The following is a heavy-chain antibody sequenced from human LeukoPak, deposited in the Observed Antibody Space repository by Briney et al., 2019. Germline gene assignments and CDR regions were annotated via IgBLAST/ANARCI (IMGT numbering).Heavy chain of an antibody. V-gene: IGHV4-59*01. D-gene: IGHD5-12*01. CDR3: ARVQRGYSGYDYDY. Sequence: SETLSLTCTVSGGSISSYYWSWIRQPPGKGLEWIGYIYYSGSTNYNPSLKSRVTISVYTSKNQFSLKLSSVTAADTAVYYCARVQRGYSGYDYDYWGQGTLVTVSS. J-gene: IGHJ4*02. CDR1: GGSISSYY. CDR2: IYYSGST.